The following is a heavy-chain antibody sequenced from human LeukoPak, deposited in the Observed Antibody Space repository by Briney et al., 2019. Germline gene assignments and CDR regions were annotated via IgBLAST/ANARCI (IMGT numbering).Heavy chain of an antibody. D-gene: IGHD6-6*01. CDR3: ARESSIAARPAWNLGY. V-gene: IGHV1-2*06. J-gene: IGHJ4*02. CDR2: INPNSGGT. CDR1: GYTFTGYY. Sequence: ASVKVSCKASGYTFTGYYMHWVRQAPGQGLEWMGRINPNSGGTNYAQKFQGRVTMTRDTSISTAYMELSRLRSDDTAVYYCARESSIAARPAWNLGYWGQGTLVTMSS.